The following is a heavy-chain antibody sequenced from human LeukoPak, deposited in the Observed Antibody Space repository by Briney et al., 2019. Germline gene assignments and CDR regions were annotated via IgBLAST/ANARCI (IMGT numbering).Heavy chain of an antibody. CDR3: ARDGSGWYSDY. V-gene: IGHV3-20*04. CDR2: ISWNGGDT. J-gene: IGHJ4*02. D-gene: IGHD6-19*01. Sequence: RPGGSLRLSCAASGFTFNDYGMSWVREAPGKGLEWVSGISWNGGDTGYVDSVKGRFTISRDNAKNSLYLQMNSLSAEDTALYYCARDGSGWYSDYWGQGTPVIVSS. CDR1: GFTFNDYG.